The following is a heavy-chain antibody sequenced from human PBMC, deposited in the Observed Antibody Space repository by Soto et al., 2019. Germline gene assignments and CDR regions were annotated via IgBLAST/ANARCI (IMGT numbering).Heavy chain of an antibody. J-gene: IGHJ4*02. D-gene: IGHD2-21*02. CDR1: GFTVSSNY. CDR2: IYSGGST. V-gene: IGHV3-66*01. CDR3: ARDKRTVTERYYFDY. Sequence: EVQLVESGGGLVQPGGSLRLSCAASGFTVSSNYMSWVRQAPGKGLEWVSVIYSGGSTYYADSVKGRFTISRDNSKNTLYLQMNSLRAEDTAVYYCARDKRTVTERYYFDYWGQGTLVTVSS.